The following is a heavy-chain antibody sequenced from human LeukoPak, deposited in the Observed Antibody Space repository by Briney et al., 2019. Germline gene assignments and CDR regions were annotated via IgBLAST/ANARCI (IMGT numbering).Heavy chain of an antibody. CDR1: GYSCTSYD. J-gene: IGHJ4*02. D-gene: IGHD6-13*01. CDR3: ARGRRIAAAGGTRGYYFDY. Sequence: ASVKVSCKASGYSCTSYDINWVRQATGQGLEWMGWMNPNSGNTGYAQKFQGRVTMTRNTSISTAYMELSSLRSEDTAVYYCARGRRIAAAGGTRGYYFDYWGRGTLVTVSS. CDR2: MNPNSGNT. V-gene: IGHV1-8*01.